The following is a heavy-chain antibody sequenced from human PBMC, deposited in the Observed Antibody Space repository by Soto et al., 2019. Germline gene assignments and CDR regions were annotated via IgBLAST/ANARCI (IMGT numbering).Heavy chain of an antibody. V-gene: IGHV3-23*01. Sequence: PGGSLRLSCAASGFTFSSYAMSWVRQAPGKGLEWVSAISGSGGSTYYADSVKGRFTISRDNSKNTLYLQMNSLRAEDTAVYYCAKGLRIVVVPAALDYWGQGTLVTVSS. CDR3: AKGLRIVVVPAALDY. D-gene: IGHD2-2*01. J-gene: IGHJ4*02. CDR1: GFTFSSYA. CDR2: ISGSGGST.